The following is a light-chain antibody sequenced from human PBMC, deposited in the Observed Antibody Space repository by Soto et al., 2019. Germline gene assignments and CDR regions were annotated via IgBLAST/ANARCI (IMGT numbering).Light chain of an antibody. J-gene: IGKJ4*01. CDR3: QQYYATPIT. Sequence: DIVMTQSPDSLAVSLGERATINCKSSQSLLYSSNNKNYLAWYQQKPGQPPELLISWASTRESGLPDRFSGSGSGTDFTLTISCLQAEDVAVYYCQQYYATPITFGGGTKVEIK. CDR2: WAS. V-gene: IGKV4-1*01. CDR1: QSLLYSSNNKNY.